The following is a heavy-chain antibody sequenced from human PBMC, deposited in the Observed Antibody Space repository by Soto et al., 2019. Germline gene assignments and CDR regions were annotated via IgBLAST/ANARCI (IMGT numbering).Heavy chain of an antibody. CDR1: GFTFSSYA. CDR2: ISYDGSDK. J-gene: IGHJ4*02. Sequence: QVQLVESGGGVVQPGRSLRLSCAASGFTFSSYAMHWVRQAPGKGLEWVAVISYDGSDKYYADSVKGRFTISRDNSKNTLKLKMTRLRADDTAVYYCAKALGELSPESYDYWGQGTLITVSS. CDR3: AKALGELSPESYDY. V-gene: IGHV3-30*18. D-gene: IGHD3-16*02.